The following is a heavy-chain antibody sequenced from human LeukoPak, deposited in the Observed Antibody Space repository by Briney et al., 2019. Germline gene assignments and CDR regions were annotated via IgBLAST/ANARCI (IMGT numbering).Heavy chain of an antibody. CDR2: ISGTSTYS. V-gene: IGHV3-11*05. D-gene: IGHD6-13*01. CDR3: ARDRTVGVAADGHEFDY. CDR1: AFTFSAYY. Sequence: GGSLRLSCSASAFTFSAYYMSWIRQAPGKGLEWISYISGTSTYSNYADSVKGRFTVSRDNARNSVFLQMNSLRDEDTAVYYCARDRTVGVAADGHEFDYWGQGTLVTVSS. J-gene: IGHJ4*02.